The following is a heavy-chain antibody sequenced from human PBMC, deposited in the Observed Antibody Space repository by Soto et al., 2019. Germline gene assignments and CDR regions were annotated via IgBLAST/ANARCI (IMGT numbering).Heavy chain of an antibody. Sequence: GGSLGLSCAASGLTFSSSAMSWVRKAPGKGLEWVAVISYDGTNKYYADSVKGRFTISRDNSKNTLSLQMNSLRPEDTAVYYCARDHILVPAAMQFYYYYGMDVWGQGTTVTVSS. V-gene: IGHV3-30*01. CDR1: GLTFSSSA. D-gene: IGHD2-2*01. J-gene: IGHJ6*02. CDR2: ISYDGTNK. CDR3: ARDHILVPAAMQFYYYYGMDV.